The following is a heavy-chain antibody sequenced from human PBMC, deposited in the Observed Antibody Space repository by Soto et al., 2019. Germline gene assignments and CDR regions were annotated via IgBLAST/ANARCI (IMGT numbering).Heavy chain of an antibody. CDR1: GGTFSNYV. CDR2: IISISGAA. Sequence: SVKVSCKASGGTFSNYVVNWVRQAPGQGLEWMGRIISISGAANYAQKFQGRVTITADKSTSTSYMELSSLRSEDTAVYYCARDMTTTVLPYFNFLGRGTLVTVAS. CDR3: ARDMTTTVLPYFNF. D-gene: IGHD1-1*01. V-gene: IGHV1-69*06. J-gene: IGHJ4*02.